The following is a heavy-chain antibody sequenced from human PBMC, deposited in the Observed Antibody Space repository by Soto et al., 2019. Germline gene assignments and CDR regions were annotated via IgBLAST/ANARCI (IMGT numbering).Heavy chain of an antibody. CDR1: GASITGSSY. Sequence: QVQLQESGPGLMKPSETLSLTCTVSGASITGSSYWSWIRQPAGKGLEWIGRISLSGTTNYNPSLRSRVTMSADVSKNQFSLRLTSVTAADTALYYCARGMTPPGAPAWYYFD. CDR2: ISLSGTT. CDR3: ARGMTPPGAPAWYYFD. V-gene: IGHV4-4*07. D-gene: IGHD2-8*02. J-gene: IGHJ4*01.